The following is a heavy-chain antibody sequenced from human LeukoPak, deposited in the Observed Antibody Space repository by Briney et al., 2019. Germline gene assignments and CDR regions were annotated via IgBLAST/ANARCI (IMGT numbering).Heavy chain of an antibody. CDR2: IKEDGSEI. J-gene: IGHJ6*03. Sequence: PGGSLRLSCAASGFTFSRNWMSWVRQAPGKGLEWVANIKEDGSEIYYVDSVKGRFTISRDNAKNSLYLQMNSLRAEDTAVYYCARVELAPYYYYMDVWGKGTTVTVSS. D-gene: IGHD1-7*01. CDR3: ARVELAPYYYYMDV. V-gene: IGHV3-7*01. CDR1: GFTFSRNW.